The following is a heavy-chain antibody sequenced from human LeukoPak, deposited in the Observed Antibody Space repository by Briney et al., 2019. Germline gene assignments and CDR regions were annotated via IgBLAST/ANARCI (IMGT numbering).Heavy chain of an antibody. CDR3: ARDSHPLFGVVIGWLDP. CDR1: GFTFSSYS. Sequence: PGGSLRLSCAASGFTFSSYSMHWVRQAPGKGLEWVSYFSSSSSSTYYADSVKGRFTISRDNAKNSLYLQMNSLRAEDTAVYYCARDSHPLFGVVIGWLDPWGQGTLVTVSS. CDR2: FSSSSSST. J-gene: IGHJ5*02. D-gene: IGHD3-3*01. V-gene: IGHV3-48*04.